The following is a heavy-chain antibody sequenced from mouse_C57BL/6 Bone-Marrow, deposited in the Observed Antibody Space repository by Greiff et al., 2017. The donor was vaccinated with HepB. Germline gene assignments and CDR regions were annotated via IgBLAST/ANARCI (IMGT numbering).Heavy chain of an antibody. CDR1: GYTFTSYW. Sequence: QVQLQQPGAELVMPGASVKLSCKASGYTFTSYWMHWVKQRPGQGLEWIGEIDPSDSYTNYNQKFKGKSTLTVDKSSSTAYMQLSSLTSEDSAVYYCAGEYYYGSGVWGTGNAVTVTS. CDR3: AGEYYYGSGV. D-gene: IGHD1-1*01. J-gene: IGHJ1*03. V-gene: IGHV1-69*01. CDR2: IDPSDSYT.